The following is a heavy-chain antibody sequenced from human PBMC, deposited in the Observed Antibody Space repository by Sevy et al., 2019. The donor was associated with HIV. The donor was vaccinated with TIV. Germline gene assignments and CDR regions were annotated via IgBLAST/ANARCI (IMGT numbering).Heavy chain of an antibody. CDR2: INSDG. D-gene: IGHD3-10*01. CDR3: GRGTRGVVDP. V-gene: IGHV3-74*01. J-gene: IGHJ5*02. Sequence: GGSLRLSCAASGFTFSNSWMHWVRQGPGKGLVWVARINSDGQSYADSVKGRFTISRDNAKNTLFLQMNSLTTEDTAVYFCGRGTRGVVDPWGQGTLVTVSS. CDR1: GFTFSNSW.